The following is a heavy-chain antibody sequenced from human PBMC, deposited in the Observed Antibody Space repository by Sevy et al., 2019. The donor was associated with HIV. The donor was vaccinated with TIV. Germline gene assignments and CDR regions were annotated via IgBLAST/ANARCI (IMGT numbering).Heavy chain of an antibody. CDR3: ARDSGTYYAYDL. V-gene: IGHV3-64*01. CDR1: GFPFCSYS. Sequence: GGSLRLSCAASGFPFCSYSFYWVRQAPGKGLEYVSAIGSDGESTLYASSVKGRFTISRDNSKNTVFLQMGRLRSEDMGVYYCARDSGTYYAYDLWGRGTMVTVSS. J-gene: IGHJ3*01. D-gene: IGHD1-26*01. CDR2: IGSDGEST.